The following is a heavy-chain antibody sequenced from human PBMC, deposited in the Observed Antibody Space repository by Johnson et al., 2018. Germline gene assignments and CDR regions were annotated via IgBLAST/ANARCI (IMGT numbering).Heavy chain of an antibody. CDR2: IIPIFGTA. CDR1: GGTFSRYA. Sequence: VQLVESGAEVKKPGSSXKVSCKASGGTFSRYAISWVRQAPGQGLEWMGGIIPIFGTANYAQKFQGRVPITADESTSTAYMELSSLRSEDTAVDYCASTIHLTGDTAMVRPDWCDPGGQGTLVTVSS. V-gene: IGHV1-69*01. D-gene: IGHD5-18*01. CDR3: ASTIHLTGDTAMVRPDWCDP. J-gene: IGHJ5*02.